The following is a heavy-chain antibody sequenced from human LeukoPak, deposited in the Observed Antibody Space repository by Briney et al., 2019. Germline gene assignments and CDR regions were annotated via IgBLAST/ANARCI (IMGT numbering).Heavy chain of an antibody. Sequence: SEALSLTCTVSGGSISSSSYYWGWIRQPPGKGLEWIGSIYYSESPYYNPSLKSRVTISVDTSKNQFSLKLSSVTAADTAVYYCARPSYYDILTGYTKDYWGQGTLVTVSS. V-gene: IGHV4-39*01. J-gene: IGHJ4*02. D-gene: IGHD3-9*01. CDR2: IYYSESP. CDR3: ARPSYYDILTGYTKDY. CDR1: GGSISSSSYY.